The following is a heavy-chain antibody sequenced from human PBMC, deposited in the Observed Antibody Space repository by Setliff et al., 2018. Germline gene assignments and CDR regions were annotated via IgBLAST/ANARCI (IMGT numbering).Heavy chain of an antibody. J-gene: IGHJ3*02. V-gene: IGHV3-30*02. CDR3: ANSMPNYYDSSGYYSGSLSDAFDI. D-gene: IGHD3-22*01. Sequence: GGSLRLSCAASGFTFSSDPMNWVRQAPGKGLEWVAFIRYDGSNKYYADSVKGRFTISRDNSKNTLYLQMNSLRAEDTAVYYCANSMPNYYDSSGYYSGSLSDAFDIWGQGTMVTVSS. CDR2: IRYDGSNK. CDR1: GFTFSSDP.